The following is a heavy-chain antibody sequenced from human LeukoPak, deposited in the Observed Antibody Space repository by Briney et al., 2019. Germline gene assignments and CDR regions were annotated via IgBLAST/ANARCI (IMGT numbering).Heavy chain of an antibody. J-gene: IGHJ6*02. CDR1: GGTFSSYA. CDR3: ARGSGRVSMMESAYYYGMDV. Sequence: SVKVSCKAFGGTFSSYAISWVRQAPGQGLEWMGGIIPIFGTANYAQKFQGRATITADESTSTAYMELSSLRSEDTAVYYCARGSGRVSMMESAYYYGMDVWGQGTTVTVSS. CDR2: IIPIFGTA. D-gene: IGHD5/OR15-5a*01. V-gene: IGHV1-69*13.